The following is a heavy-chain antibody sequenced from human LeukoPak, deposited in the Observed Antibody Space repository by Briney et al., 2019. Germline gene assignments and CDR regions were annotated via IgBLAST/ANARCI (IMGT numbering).Heavy chain of an antibody. D-gene: IGHD3-10*01. CDR3: ALVWFGDTEAFDI. CDR1: GYTFTSYY. J-gene: IGHJ3*02. Sequence: ASVKVSCKASGYTFTSYYMHWVRQAPGQGLEWMGIINPSGGSTSYAQKFQGRVTMTRDTSTSTAYMELSSLRSEDTAVYYCALVWFGDTEAFDIWGQGTMVTVSS. V-gene: IGHV1-46*01. CDR2: INPSGGST.